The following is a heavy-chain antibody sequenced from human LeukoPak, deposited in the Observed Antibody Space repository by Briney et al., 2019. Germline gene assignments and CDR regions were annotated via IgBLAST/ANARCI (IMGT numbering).Heavy chain of an antibody. CDR2: IYYSGST. D-gene: IGHD2-15*01. J-gene: IGHJ4*02. V-gene: IGHV4-39*07. CDR1: GGSISSSSYY. CDR3: ARDALVVAAFYFDY. Sequence: SETLSLTCTVSGGSISSSSYYWGWIRQPPGKGLEWIGSIYYSGSTYYNPSLKSRVTISVDTSKNQFSLKLSSVTAADTAVYYCARDALVVAAFYFDYWGQGTLVTVSS.